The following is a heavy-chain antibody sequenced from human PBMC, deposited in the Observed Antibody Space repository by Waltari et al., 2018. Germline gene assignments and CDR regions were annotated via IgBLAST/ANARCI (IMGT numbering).Heavy chain of an antibody. CDR1: GGSISSSSYY. Sequence: QLQLQESGPGLVKPSETLSLTCTVSGGSISSSSYYWGWIRQPPGKGLEWIGSIYYSGSTYYNPSLKSRVTISVDTSKNQFSLKLSSVTAADTAVYYCARGGDYGGNSVFDYWGQGTLVTVSS. J-gene: IGHJ4*02. CDR3: ARGGDYGGNSVFDY. V-gene: IGHV4-39*07. D-gene: IGHD4-17*01. CDR2: IYYSGST.